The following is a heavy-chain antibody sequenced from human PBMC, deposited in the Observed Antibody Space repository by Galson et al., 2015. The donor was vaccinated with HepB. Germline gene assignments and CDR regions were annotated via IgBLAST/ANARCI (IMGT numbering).Heavy chain of an antibody. CDR3: ARESVAAINWFDS. CDR2: ITSGANSA. J-gene: IGHJ5*01. Sequence: SLRLSCAASGFNFSRHWMYWVRQAPGKGLVWVSRITSGANSAAYADSVKGRFTISRDNVKNTLFLQMNSLRAEDTALYYCARESVAAINWFDSWGQGTLVTVSS. V-gene: IGHV3-74*01. CDR1: GFNFSRHW. D-gene: IGHD6-19*01.